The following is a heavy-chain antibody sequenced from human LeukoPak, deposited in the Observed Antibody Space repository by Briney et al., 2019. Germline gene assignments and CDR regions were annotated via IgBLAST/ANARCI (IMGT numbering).Heavy chain of an antibody. CDR2: ISWNSGSI. J-gene: IGHJ4*02. CDR3: AKDVVVVPAAISYFDY. Sequence: SGGSLRLSCAASGFTFDDYAMHWVRQAPGKGLEWVSGISWNSGSIGYADSVKGRFTISRDNAKNSLYLQMNSLRAEDTALYYCAKDVVVVPAAISYFDYWGQGTLVTVSS. D-gene: IGHD2-2*02. V-gene: IGHV3-9*01. CDR1: GFTFDDYA.